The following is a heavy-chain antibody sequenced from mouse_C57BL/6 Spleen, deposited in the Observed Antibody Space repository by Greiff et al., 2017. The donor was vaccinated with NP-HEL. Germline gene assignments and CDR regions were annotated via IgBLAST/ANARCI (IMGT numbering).Heavy chain of an antibody. Sequence: QVQLQQSGPGLVQPSQSLSITCTVSGFSLTSYGVHWVRQSPGKGLEWLGVIWSGGSTDYNAAFISRLSISKDNSKSQVFFKMNSLQADDTAIYYCARNLVVAKGFDVWGTGTTVTVSS. CDR1: GFSLTSYG. CDR3: ARNLVVAKGFDV. CDR2: IWSGGST. V-gene: IGHV2-2*01. D-gene: IGHD1-1*01. J-gene: IGHJ1*03.